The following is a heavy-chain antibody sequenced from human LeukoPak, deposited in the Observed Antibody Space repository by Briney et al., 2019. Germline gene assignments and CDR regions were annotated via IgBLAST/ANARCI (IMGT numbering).Heavy chain of an antibody. D-gene: IGHD2/OR15-2a*01. V-gene: IGHV5-51*01. CDR1: GYNFPKSW. CDR2: VYPDGSRT. CDR3: ARPDYFASHD. Sequence: GESLKISCKASGYNFPKSWIGWVRQMPGKGLEWMAIVYPDGSRTKYSPSFQGQVTISADKSINTAYLQWSSLRASDTATYYCARPDYFASHDWGQGTLVTVSS. J-gene: IGHJ4*02.